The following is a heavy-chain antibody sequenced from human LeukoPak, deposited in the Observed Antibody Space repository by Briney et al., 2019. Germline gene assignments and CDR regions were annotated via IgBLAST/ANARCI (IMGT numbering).Heavy chain of an antibody. CDR1: GFTFSDYY. V-gene: IGHV3-11*04. CDR3: SRDPTYYLRYGYFDY. Sequence: GGSLRLSCAASGFTFSDYYMSWIRQAPGKGLECVSYISNSGSTIYYADSEKGRFTISRDNAKNSLYLQMNSLRAEDTAVYYCSRDPTYYLRYGYFDYWGQGALVTVSS. D-gene: IGHD1-26*01. CDR2: ISNSGSTI. J-gene: IGHJ4*02.